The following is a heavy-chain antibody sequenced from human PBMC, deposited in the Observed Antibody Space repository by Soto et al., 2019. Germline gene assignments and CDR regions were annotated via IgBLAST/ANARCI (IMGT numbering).Heavy chain of an antibody. CDR2: INAGNGNT. CDR1: GYTFTSYA. D-gene: IGHD2-21*02. V-gene: IGHV1-3*01. CDR3: ARGPIEVVTGSPFDP. J-gene: IGHJ5*02. Sequence: GASVKVSCKASGYTFTSYAMHRVRQAPGQRLEWMGWINAGNGNTKYSQKFQGRVTITRDTSASTAYMELSSLRSEDTAVYYCARGPIEVVTGSPFDPWGQGTLVTVSS.